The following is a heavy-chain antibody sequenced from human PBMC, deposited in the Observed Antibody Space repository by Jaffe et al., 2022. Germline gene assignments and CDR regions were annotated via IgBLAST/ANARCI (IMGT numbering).Heavy chain of an antibody. V-gene: IGHV1-46*03. D-gene: IGHD2-15*01. Sequence: QVQLVQSGAEVKKPGASVKVSCKASGYTFTSYYMHWVRQAPGQGLEWMGIINPSGGSTSYAQKFQGRVTMTRDTSTSTVYMELSSLRSEDTAVYYCARSSRLGYCSGGSCRECDYWGQGTLVTVSS. J-gene: IGHJ4*02. CDR1: GYTFTSYY. CDR2: INPSGGST. CDR3: ARSSRLGYCSGGSCRECDY.